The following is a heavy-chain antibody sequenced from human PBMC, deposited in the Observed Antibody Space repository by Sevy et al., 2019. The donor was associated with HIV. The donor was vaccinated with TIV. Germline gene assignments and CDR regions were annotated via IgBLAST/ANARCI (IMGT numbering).Heavy chain of an antibody. D-gene: IGHD3-16*01. Sequence: SETLSLTCTVSAGSISSYYWSWIRQPPGKGLEWIGYFYHSGSTNYNPSLKSRVSISVDTSKNQFSLKLSSVTAADTAVYYCASNVGGNDAFDIWGQGTMVTVSS. V-gene: IGHV4-59*01. CDR1: AGSISSYY. CDR2: FYHSGST. CDR3: ASNVGGNDAFDI. J-gene: IGHJ3*02.